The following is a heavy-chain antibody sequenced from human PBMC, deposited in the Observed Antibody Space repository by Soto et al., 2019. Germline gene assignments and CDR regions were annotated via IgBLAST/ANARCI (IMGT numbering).Heavy chain of an antibody. CDR3: ARDRLVRGVITRYYYYGMDV. Sequence: ASVKVSCTASGYTFTGYYMHWVRQAPGQGLEWMGWINPNSGGTNYAQKFQGWVTMTRDTSISTAYMELSRLRSDDTAVYYCARDRLVRGVITRYYYYGMDVWGQGTTVTVSS. V-gene: IGHV1-2*04. CDR2: INPNSGGT. CDR1: GYTFTGYY. D-gene: IGHD3-10*01. J-gene: IGHJ6*02.